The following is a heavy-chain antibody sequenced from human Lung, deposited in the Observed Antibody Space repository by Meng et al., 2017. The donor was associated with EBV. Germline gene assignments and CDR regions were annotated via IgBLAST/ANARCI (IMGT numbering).Heavy chain of an antibody. D-gene: IGHD3-10*01. CDR1: GGSIRNSGYS. CDR3: LRGSGGSV. J-gene: IGHJ1*01. CDR2: IYYTGPT. V-gene: IGHV4-39*07. Sequence: QLQLQEYGPGMVKPSETLSLTCTVSGGSIRNSGYSGGWIRQPPGKGLEWIGNIYYTGPTYYNPSLKSRVSMSIDKSKNQFSLKLTSVTAADTAVYHCLRGSGGSVWGQGTLVTVSS.